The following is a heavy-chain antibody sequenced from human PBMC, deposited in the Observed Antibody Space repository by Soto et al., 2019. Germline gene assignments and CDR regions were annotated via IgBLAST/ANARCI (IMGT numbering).Heavy chain of an antibody. J-gene: IGHJ6*03. Sequence: QVQLVQSGAEVKKPGASVKVSCKASGYTFTSYGISWVRQAPGQGIEWMGWISAYNGNTNYAQKLQGRVTMTTDTSTSTAYMELRSLRSDDTAVYYCARDFHCSGGSCYSYYYYYMDVWGKGTTVTVSS. CDR2: ISAYNGNT. V-gene: IGHV1-18*01. CDR1: GYTFTSYG. CDR3: ARDFHCSGGSCYSYYYYYMDV. D-gene: IGHD2-15*01.